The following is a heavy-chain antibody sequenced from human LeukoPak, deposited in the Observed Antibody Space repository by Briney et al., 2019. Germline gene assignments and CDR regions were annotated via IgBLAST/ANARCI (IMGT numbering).Heavy chain of an antibody. CDR1: GYTFTTYG. V-gene: IGHV1-18*01. CDR2: ISPYNSNT. D-gene: IGHD3-22*01. J-gene: IGHJ4*02. Sequence: ASVKVSCKSSGYTFTTYGISWMRQAPGQSLEWMGWISPYNSNTKYAQKLQGRVTMTTDTSTNTAYMEVRSLRSDDTAVYYCARQTHYYDSSGYYYEFNNGLDYWGQGTLVTVSS. CDR3: ARQTHYYDSSGYYYEFNNGLDY.